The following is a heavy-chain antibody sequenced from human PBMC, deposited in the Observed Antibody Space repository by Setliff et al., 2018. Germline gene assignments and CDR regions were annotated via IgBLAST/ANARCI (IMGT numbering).Heavy chain of an antibody. CDR2: IDWDDDK. D-gene: IGHD3-22*01. Sequence: SGPTLVNPTQTLTLTCTFSGFPLSTSGMCVSWIRQPPGKALEWLARIDWDDDKYYITSLKTRLTISKDTSKNQVVLTMTNMDPVDTATYYCARIRLGDYYDSSGYFDYWGQGTLVTVSS. CDR3: ARIRLGDYYDSSGYFDY. V-gene: IGHV2-70*11. CDR1: GFPLSTSGMC. J-gene: IGHJ4*02.